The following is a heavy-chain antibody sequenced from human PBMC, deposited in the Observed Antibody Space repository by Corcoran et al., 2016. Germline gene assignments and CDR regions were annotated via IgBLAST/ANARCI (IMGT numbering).Heavy chain of an antibody. J-gene: IGHJ6*02. CDR1: GFTFTSSA. CDR3: AAGSPVGGVVGPAACHPDYYYGMDV. V-gene: IGHV1-58*01. Sequence: QMQLVQSGPEVKKPGTSVKVSCKASGFTFTSSAVQWVRQARGQRLEWIGWIVVGSGNTNYAQKFQERVTITRDMSTSTAYMELSSLRSEDTAVYSCAAGSPVGGVVGPAACHPDYYYGMDVWGQGTMVTVSS. CDR2: IVVGSGNT. D-gene: IGHD2-2*01.